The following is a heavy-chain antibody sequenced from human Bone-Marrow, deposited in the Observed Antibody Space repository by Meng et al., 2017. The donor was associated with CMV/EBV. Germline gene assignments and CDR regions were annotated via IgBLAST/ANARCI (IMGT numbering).Heavy chain of an antibody. D-gene: IGHD3-3*01. Sequence: ASVKVSCKASGYTFTGYYMHWVRQAPGQGLEWMGWINPNSGGTNYAQKFQGRVTMTRDTSISTAYMELSRLRSDDTAVYYSARDRPTYYDFWSGHNGFYGMDVWGEGTTVTVSS. V-gene: IGHV1-2*02. CDR3: ARDRPTYYDFWSGHNGFYGMDV. CDR1: GYTFTGYY. CDR2: INPNSGGT. J-gene: IGHJ6*04.